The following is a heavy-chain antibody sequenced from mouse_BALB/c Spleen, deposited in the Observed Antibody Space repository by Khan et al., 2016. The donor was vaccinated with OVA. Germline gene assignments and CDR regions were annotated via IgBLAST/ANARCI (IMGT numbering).Heavy chain of an antibody. D-gene: IGHD2-1*01. J-gene: IGHJ3*01. V-gene: IGHV14-3*02. Sequence: EVQLQESGAELVKPGASVKLSCSASGFNIKDTYIHWMKQRPEQGLEWIGRIDPPNDDSKYGPKFQAKATLTADTSSNTAYLQLSSLTSGDTAVYYCATLYGTPFAFWGQGTLVSVSA. CDR3: ATLYGTPFAF. CDR1: GFNIKDTY. CDR2: IDPPNDDS.